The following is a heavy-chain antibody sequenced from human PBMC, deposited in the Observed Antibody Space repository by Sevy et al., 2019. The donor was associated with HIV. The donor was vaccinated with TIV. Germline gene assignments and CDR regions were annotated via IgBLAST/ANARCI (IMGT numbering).Heavy chain of an antibody. CDR3: ARAGRIAVAGIDY. Sequence: GGSLRLSCAASGFTFSSYWMSWVRLAPGKGLEWVANIKQDGSEKYYVDSVKGRFTISRDNAKNSLYLQMNSLRAEDTAVYYCARAGRIAVAGIDYWGQGTLVTVSS. CDR1: GFTFSSYW. V-gene: IGHV3-7*03. D-gene: IGHD6-19*01. CDR2: IKQDGSEK. J-gene: IGHJ4*02.